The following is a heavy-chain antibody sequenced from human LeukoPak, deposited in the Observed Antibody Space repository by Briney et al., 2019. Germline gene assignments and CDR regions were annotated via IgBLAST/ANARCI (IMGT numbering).Heavy chain of an antibody. CDR1: GGTFSSYA. CDR2: IIPIFGTA. J-gene: IGHJ4*02. D-gene: IGHD3-22*01. Sequence: ASVKVSCKASGGTFSSYAISWVRQAPGQGLEWMGGIIPIFGTANFAQKFQGRVTITADESTSTAYMELSSLRSEDTAVYYCDTYYYDSSGYYFDYWGQGTLVTVSS. V-gene: IGHV1-69*13. CDR3: DTYYYDSSGYYFDY.